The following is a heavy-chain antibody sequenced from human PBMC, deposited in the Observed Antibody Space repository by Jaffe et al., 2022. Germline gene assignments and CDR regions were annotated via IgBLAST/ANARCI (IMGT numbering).Heavy chain of an antibody. D-gene: IGHD2-2*03. V-gene: IGHV4-39*01. Sequence: QLQLQESGPGLVKPSETLSLTCTVSGGSISSSSYYWGWIRQPPGKGLEWIGSIYYSGSTYYNPSLKSRVTISVDTSKNQFSLKLSSVTAADTAVYYCATLSYGYCSSTSCSTSSGWLQYYFDYWGQGTLVTVSS. CDR3: ATLSYGYCSSTSCSTSSGWLQYYFDY. CDR2: IYYSGST. J-gene: IGHJ4*02. CDR1: GGSISSSSYY.